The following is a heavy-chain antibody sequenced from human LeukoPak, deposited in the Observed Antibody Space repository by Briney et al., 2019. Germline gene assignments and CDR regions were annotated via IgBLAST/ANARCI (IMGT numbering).Heavy chain of an antibody. V-gene: IGHV4-4*07. D-gene: IGHD3-3*01. CDR2: IYTSGST. CDR3: AREDFWSGHRGFDP. J-gene: IGHJ5*02. Sequence: SETLSLTFTVSGGSISSYYWSWIRQPAGKGLEWIGRIYTSGSTNYNPSLKSRVTISVDKSKNQFSLKLSSVTAADTAVYYCAREDFWSGHRGFDPWGQGTLVTVSS. CDR1: GGSISSYY.